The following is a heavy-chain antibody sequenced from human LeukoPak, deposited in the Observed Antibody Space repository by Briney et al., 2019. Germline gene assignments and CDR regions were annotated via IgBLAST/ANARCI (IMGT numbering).Heavy chain of an antibody. J-gene: IGHJ4*02. CDR1: GYTFTGHY. CDR3: AYSSGWYSV. Sequence: ASVKVSCKASGYTFTGHYVHWLRQAPGQGLEWMGWVNPNSSVTNYAQKFQGRVTITADESTSTAYMELSSLRSEDTAVYYCAYSSGWYSVWGQGTLVTVSS. CDR2: VNPNSSVT. V-gene: IGHV1-2*02. D-gene: IGHD6-19*01.